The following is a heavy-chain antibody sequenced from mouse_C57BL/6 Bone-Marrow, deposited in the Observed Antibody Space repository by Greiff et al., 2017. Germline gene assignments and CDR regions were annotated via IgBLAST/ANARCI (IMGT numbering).Heavy chain of an antibody. CDR1: GYTFTSYW. V-gene: IGHV1-50*01. D-gene: IGHD1-1*01. CDR3: AREDYYGSSYYFDY. J-gene: IGHJ2*01. Sequence: VQLQQPGAELVKPGASVKLSCKASGYTFTSYWMQWVKQRPGPGLEWIGEIDPSDRYTNYNQKFKGKATLTVDTSSSTAYMQLSSLTSEDSAVYYCAREDYYGSSYYFDYWGQGTTLTVSS. CDR2: IDPSDRYT.